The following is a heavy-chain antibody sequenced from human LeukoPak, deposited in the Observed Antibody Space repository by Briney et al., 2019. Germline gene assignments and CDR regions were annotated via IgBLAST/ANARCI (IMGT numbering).Heavy chain of an antibody. D-gene: IGHD3-9*01. V-gene: IGHV1-2*06. J-gene: IGHJ5*02. CDR3: AREHLLRYFDWLSRGWFEP. CDR1: GYTFTGFY. Sequence: GASVKVSCKASGYTFTGFYMHWLRQAPGQGLEWMGRINPNSGGTNYAQKFQGRVTMTRDTSISTAYMELSRLRSDDTAVYYCAREHLLRYFDWLSRGWFEPWGQGTLVTVSS. CDR2: INPNSGGT.